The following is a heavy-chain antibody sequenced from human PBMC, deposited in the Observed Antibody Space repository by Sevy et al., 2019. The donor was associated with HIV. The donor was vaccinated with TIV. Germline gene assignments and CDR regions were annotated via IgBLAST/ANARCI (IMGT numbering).Heavy chain of an antibody. V-gene: IGHV3-11*01. CDR3: ARDHVKDGDLGDYYYFAMDV. CDR2: ISGSDNTI. D-gene: IGHD4-17*01. J-gene: IGHJ6*02. CDR1: GFTFSDYY. Sequence: GGSLRLSCAASGFTFSDYYMSWIRQAPGKGLEWLSYISGSDNTIYYADSVKGRFTISRENAKNSLYLQMNGLRAEDTAVYYYARDHVKDGDLGDYYYFAMDVWGQGTSVTVSS.